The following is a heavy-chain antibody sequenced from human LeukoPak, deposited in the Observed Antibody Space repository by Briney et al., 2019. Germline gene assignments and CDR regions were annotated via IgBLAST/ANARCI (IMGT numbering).Heavy chain of an antibody. D-gene: IGHD3-3*01. J-gene: IGHJ4*02. CDR3: ARHTYYDFWSGYQVLYFDY. CDR1: GGSISSSSYY. Sequence: PSETLSLTCTVSGGSISSSSYYWGWIRQPPGKGLEWIGSIYYSGSTYYNPSLKSRVTISVDTSKNQFSLKLSSVTAADTAVYYCARHTYYDFWSGYQVLYFDYWGQGTLATVSS. V-gene: IGHV4-39*01. CDR2: IYYSGST.